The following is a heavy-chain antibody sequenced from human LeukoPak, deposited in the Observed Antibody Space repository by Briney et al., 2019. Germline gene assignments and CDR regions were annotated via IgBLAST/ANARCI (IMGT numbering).Heavy chain of an antibody. CDR1: GGSISSYY. Sequence: SETLSLTRTVSGGSISSYYWSWIRQPPGKGLEWIGYIYYSGSTNYNPSLKSRVTISVDTSKNQFSLKLSSVTAADTAVYYCARDRSYYAYWGQGTLVTVSS. CDR3: ARDRSYYAY. V-gene: IGHV4-59*01. CDR2: IYYSGST. J-gene: IGHJ4*02.